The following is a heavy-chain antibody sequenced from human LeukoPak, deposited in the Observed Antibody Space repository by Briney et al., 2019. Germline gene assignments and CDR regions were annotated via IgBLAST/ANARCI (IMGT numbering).Heavy chain of an antibody. CDR3: ARDMVYYYDSSGYLGDAFDI. CDR2: IYYSGST. V-gene: IGHV4-39*07. J-gene: IGHJ3*02. D-gene: IGHD3-22*01. CDR1: GGSISSSSYY. Sequence: SETLSLTCTVSGGSISSSSYYRGWIRQPPGKGLEWIGSIYYSGSTYYNPSLKSRVTISVDTSKNQFSLKQSSVTAADTAVYYCARDMVYYYDSSGYLGDAFDIWGQGTMVTVSS.